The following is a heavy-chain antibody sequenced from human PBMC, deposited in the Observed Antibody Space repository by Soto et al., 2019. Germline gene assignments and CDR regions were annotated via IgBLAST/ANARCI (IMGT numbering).Heavy chain of an antibody. CDR1: GFTFSSYW. V-gene: IGHV3-74*01. CDR3: AKAVTITMIDY. CDR2: INSDGGST. D-gene: IGHD3-22*01. J-gene: IGHJ4*02. Sequence: PGESLKISCAASGFTFSSYWMHWVRQAPGKGLVWVSRINSDGGSTSYADSVKGRFTISRDDSKNTLYLQMNSLRAEDTAVYYCAKAVTITMIDYWGQGTLVTVSS.